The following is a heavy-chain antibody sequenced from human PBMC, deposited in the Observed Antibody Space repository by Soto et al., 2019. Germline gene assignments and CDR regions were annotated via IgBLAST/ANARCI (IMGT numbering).Heavy chain of an antibody. CDR1: GGSISSGGYY. D-gene: IGHD6-13*01. CDR2: IYYSGST. J-gene: IGHJ4*02. V-gene: IGHV4-31*03. Sequence: QVQLQESGPGLVKPSQTLSLTCTVSGGSISSGGYYWSWIRQHPGKGLEWIGYIYYSGSTYYNPSLTSRXXIXVAXSKNQFSLKLSSVTAAATAVYYCARDRWQQLVFDYWGQGTLVTVSS. CDR3: ARDRWQQLVFDY.